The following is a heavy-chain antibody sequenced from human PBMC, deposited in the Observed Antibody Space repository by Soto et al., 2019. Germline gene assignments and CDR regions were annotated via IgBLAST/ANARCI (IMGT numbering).Heavy chain of an antibody. J-gene: IGHJ6*04. CDR3: ARAYSGRLPRRAAYYFAMDV. D-gene: IGHD2-15*01. V-gene: IGHV3-13*05. Sequence: EVQLVESGGGVVQPGESLRLSCAASGFTFSAYDMHWVRQTTGKGLEWVSDIGAADDPYYLGSVQGRFTISRENAKNSLYQQMNSLRSADTAVYYCARAYSGRLPRRAAYYFAMDVWCEGNKVTAAS. CDR2: IGAADDP. CDR1: GFTFSAYD.